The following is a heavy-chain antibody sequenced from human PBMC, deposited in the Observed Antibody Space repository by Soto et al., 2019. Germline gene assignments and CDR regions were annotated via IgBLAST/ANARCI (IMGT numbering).Heavy chain of an antibody. D-gene: IGHD5-12*01. CDR3: ARRGGRDGYKYYFDY. V-gene: IGHV1-18*01. CDR1: GYTFTSYG. J-gene: IGHJ4*02. Sequence: GASVKVSCKASGYTFTSYGISWVRQAPGQGLEWMGWISAYNGNTNYAQKLQGRVTMTTDTSTSTAYMELRSLRSGDTAVYYCARRGGRDGYKYYFDYWGQGTLVTVSS. CDR2: ISAYNGNT.